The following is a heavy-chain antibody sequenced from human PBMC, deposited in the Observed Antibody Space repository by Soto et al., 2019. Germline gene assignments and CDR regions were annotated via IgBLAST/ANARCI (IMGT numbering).Heavy chain of an antibody. Sequence: KTGGSLRLSCAASGFTFSDYYMSWIRQAPGKGLEWVSYISSSGSTIYYADSVKGRFTISRDNAKNSLYLQMNSLRAEDTAVYYCARGVAVADLYYYYYYGMDVWGQGTTVTVSS. D-gene: IGHD6-19*01. CDR3: ARGVAVADLYYYYYYGMDV. J-gene: IGHJ6*02. V-gene: IGHV3-11*01. CDR1: GFTFSDYY. CDR2: ISSSGSTI.